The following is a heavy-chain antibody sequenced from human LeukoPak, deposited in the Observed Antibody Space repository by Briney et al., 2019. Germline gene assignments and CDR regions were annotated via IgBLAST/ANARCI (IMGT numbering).Heavy chain of an antibody. D-gene: IGHD5-18*01. V-gene: IGHV3-48*03. CDR1: GFTSSSYE. CDR2: ISSSGRMI. Sequence: PGGSLILSCAASGFTSSSYEMNWVRQAPGEGLEWVSYISSSGRMIHYADSVKGRFTISRDNAKNTLYLQMNSLRADDTAVYYCARVDSYGPTFDYWGQGTLVTVSS. J-gene: IGHJ4*02. CDR3: ARVDSYGPTFDY.